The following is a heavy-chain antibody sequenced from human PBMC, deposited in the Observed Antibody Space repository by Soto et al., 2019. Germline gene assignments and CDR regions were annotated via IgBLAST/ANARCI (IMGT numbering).Heavy chain of an antibody. Sequence: GGSLRLSCAASGFTFSSYAMSWVRQAPGKGLEWVSSISSTTNYIYYGDSMKGRFTISRDNAKNSLYLEMNSLRAEDTAVYYCARESEDLTSNFDYWGQGTLVTVSS. CDR1: GFTFSSYA. CDR2: ISSTTNYI. J-gene: IGHJ4*02. V-gene: IGHV3-21*06. CDR3: ARESEDLTSNFDY.